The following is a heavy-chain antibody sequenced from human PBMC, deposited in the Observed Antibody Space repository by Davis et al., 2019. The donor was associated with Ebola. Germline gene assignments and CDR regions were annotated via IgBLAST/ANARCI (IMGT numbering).Heavy chain of an antibody. D-gene: IGHD3-3*01. J-gene: IGHJ4*02. Sequence: GESLKISCAASGFTFSSYSMNWVRQAPGKGLEWVSSISSSSSYIYYADSVKGRFTISRDNAKNSLYLQMNSLRAEDTAVYYCASGLVYYDFWSGYQDYWGQGTLVTVSS. CDR2: ISSSSSYI. CDR3: ASGLVYYDFWSGYQDY. V-gene: IGHV3-21*01. CDR1: GFTFSSYS.